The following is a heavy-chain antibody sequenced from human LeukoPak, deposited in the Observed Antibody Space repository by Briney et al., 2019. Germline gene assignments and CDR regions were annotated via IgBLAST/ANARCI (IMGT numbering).Heavy chain of an antibody. CDR3: ARRGRYSSGWNTKNWFDP. D-gene: IGHD6-19*01. V-gene: IGHV4-61*02. J-gene: IGHJ5*02. CDR2: ISSSGST. CDR1: GDSISSGDYY. Sequence: SQTLSLTCTVSGDSISSGDYYWSWIRQPAGKGLEWIGRISSSGSTNYNPSLKSRVTISVDTSKNQFSLKLSSVTAADTAVYYCARRGRYSSGWNTKNWFDPWGQGTLVTVSS.